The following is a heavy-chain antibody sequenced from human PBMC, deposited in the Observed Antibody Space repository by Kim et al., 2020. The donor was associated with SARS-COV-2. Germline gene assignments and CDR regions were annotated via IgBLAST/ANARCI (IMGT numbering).Heavy chain of an antibody. Sequence: GGSLRLSCAASGFTFTNYAMVWVRQAPGKGLEWVSSISGSSERTYYTGSVKGRFTISRDNSGNALYLEMTSLRAEDTAVYYCAKEGGVNTAYFSAMDVWGQGTTVTVSS. D-gene: IGHD4-17*01. V-gene: IGHV3-23*01. CDR1: GFTFTNYA. CDR3: AKEGGVNTAYFSAMDV. CDR2: ISGSSERT. J-gene: IGHJ6*02.